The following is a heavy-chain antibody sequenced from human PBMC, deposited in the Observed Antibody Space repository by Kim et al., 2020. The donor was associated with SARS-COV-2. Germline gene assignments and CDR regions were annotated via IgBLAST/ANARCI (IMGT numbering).Heavy chain of an antibody. CDR3: ATSLMGATTG. J-gene: IGHJ4*02. CDR2: SRT. V-gene: IGHV3-23*03. D-gene: IGHD1-26*01. Sequence: SRTYYAASVKSRFTISRDNSKHTLYLQMNSLSAEDTAVYYCATSLMGATTGWGQGTLVTVSS.